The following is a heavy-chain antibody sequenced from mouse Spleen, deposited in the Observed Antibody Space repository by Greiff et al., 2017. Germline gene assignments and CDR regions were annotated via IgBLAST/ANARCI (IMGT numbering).Heavy chain of an antibody. V-gene: IGHV2-9*02. D-gene: IGHD2-10*01. CDR3: ARHSYLGGFAY. CDR1: GFSLTSYG. CDR2: IWAGGST. Sequence: QVQLQQSGPGLVAPSQSLSITCTVSGFSLTSYGVHWVRQPPGKGLEWLGVIWAGGSTNYNSALMSRLSISKDNSKSQVFLKVNSLQADDTAMYYCARHSYLGGFAYWGQGTLVTVSA. J-gene: IGHJ3*01.